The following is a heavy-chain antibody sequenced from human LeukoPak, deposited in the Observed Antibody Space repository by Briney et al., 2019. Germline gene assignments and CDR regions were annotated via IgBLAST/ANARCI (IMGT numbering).Heavy chain of an antibody. CDR1: GGSFSGYY. CDR2: INHSGST. D-gene: IGHD3-22*01. V-gene: IGHV4-34*01. Sequence: SETLSLTCAVYGGSFSGYYWSWIRQPPGKGLEWIGEINHSGSTNCNPSLKSRVTISVDTSKNQFSLKLSSVTAADTAVYYCARKKYYYDSSGYYPDAFDIWGQGTMVTVSS. J-gene: IGHJ3*02. CDR3: ARKKYYYDSSGYYPDAFDI.